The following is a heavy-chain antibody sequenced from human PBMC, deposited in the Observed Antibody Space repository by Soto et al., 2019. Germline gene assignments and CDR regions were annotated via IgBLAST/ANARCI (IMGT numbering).Heavy chain of an antibody. V-gene: IGHV3-33*01. CDR2: IWYDGSNK. J-gene: IGHJ3*02. D-gene: IGHD3-16*02. CDR3: ARGELSSDDAFDI. CDR1: GFTFSSYG. Sequence: GGSLRLSCAASGFTFSSYGMHWVRQAPGKGLEWVAVIWYDGSNKYYADSVKGRFTISRDNSKNTLYLQMNSLRAEDTAVYYCARGELSSDDAFDIWGQGTMVTVSS.